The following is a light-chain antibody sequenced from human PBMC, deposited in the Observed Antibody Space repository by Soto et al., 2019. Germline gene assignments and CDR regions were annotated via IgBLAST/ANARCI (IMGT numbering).Light chain of an antibody. V-gene: IGKV1-33*01. CDR2: DAS. Sequence: DIQMTQPPSSLSVSVGDTVTITCQARQDIDNYLNWYQQKPGQAHRLLIYDASYLETGVPSRVSGRGSGKDFTFTITSLQPEYIATYYCQHYYRLPQYTFGQGTKLELK. J-gene: IGKJ2*01. CDR3: QHYYRLPQYT. CDR1: QDIDNY.